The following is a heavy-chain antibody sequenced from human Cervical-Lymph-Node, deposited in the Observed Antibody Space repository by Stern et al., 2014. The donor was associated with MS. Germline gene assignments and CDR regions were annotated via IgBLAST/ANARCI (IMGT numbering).Heavy chain of an antibody. CDR3: ARGGGLGTVTVDFRAGFDI. J-gene: IGHJ3*02. CDR2: ISFDGSNK. V-gene: IGHV3-30-3*01. D-gene: IGHD4-17*01. Sequence: VQLVESGGGVVRPGRSLRLSCAASGFTLSSYAMHWVRQAPGKGLEWVAVISFDGSNKYYVDSVKGRFTISRDNSKNTLDLQMKSLRAADTAVYYCARGGGLGTVTVDFRAGFDIWTQGTMVTVSS. CDR1: GFTLSSYA.